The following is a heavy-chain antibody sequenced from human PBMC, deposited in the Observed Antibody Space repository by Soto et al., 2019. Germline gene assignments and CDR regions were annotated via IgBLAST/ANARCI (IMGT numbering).Heavy chain of an antibody. CDR1: GWSFSGYY. D-gene: IGHD3-16*02. J-gene: IGHJ6*02. Sequence: PSETLSLTCAVYGWSFSGYYWSWIRQPPGKGLEWIGEINHSGNTNYNPSLKSRVTISVDTSKNQFSLKLSSVTAADTAVYYCARAIITFGGVIVDDYYYYGMDVWGQGTTVTVSS. CDR3: ARAIITFGGVIVDDYYYYGMDV. CDR2: INHSGNT. V-gene: IGHV4-34*01.